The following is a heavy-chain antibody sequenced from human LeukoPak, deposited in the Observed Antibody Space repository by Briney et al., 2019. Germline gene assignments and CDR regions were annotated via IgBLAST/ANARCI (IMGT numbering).Heavy chain of an antibody. V-gene: IGHV1-8*03. CDR2: MNPNSGNT. Sequence: GASVKVSCKASGYTFTSYDINWVRQATGQGIEWMGWMNPNSGNTGYAQKFQGRVTITRNTSISTAYMELSSLRSEDTAVYYCAELGITMIGGVWGKGTTVTISS. D-gene: IGHD3-10*02. CDR3: AELGITMIGGV. CDR1: GYTFTSYD. J-gene: IGHJ6*04.